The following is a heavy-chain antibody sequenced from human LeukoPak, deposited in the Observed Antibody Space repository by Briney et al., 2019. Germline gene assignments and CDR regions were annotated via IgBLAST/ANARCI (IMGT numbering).Heavy chain of an antibody. CDR1: GDSISSYY. CDR3: ARLRNRYDSSGYYPFDY. CDR2: IYYSGGT. V-gene: IGHV4-59*08. D-gene: IGHD3-22*01. J-gene: IGHJ4*02. Sequence: SETLSLTCTVSGDSISSYYWSWIRQPPGKGLEWIGYIYYSGGTNYNPSLKSRVTISVDTSKNQLSLKLSSVTAADTAVYHCARLRNRYDSSGYYPFDYWGQGTLVTVSS.